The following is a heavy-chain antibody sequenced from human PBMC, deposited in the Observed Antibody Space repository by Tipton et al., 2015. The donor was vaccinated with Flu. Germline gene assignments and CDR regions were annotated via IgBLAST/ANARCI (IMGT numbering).Heavy chain of an antibody. CDR3: AKEVVVPATRFDT. Sequence: LRLSCAVYGGSFSGYYWSWIRQPPGKGLEWVGEINHSGSTNYNPSLKSRVTISVDKSKNQFSLNLSSVTAADTAVYYCAKEVVVPATRFDTWGQGTQVTV. D-gene: IGHD2-15*01. V-gene: IGHV4-34*01. CDR1: GGSFSGYY. CDR2: INHSGST. J-gene: IGHJ4*02.